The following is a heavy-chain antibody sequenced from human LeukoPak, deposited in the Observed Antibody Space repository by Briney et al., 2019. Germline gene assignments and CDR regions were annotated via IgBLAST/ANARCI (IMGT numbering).Heavy chain of an antibody. J-gene: IGHJ6*03. CDR1: GFTFSSYW. V-gene: IGHV3-7*01. CDR2: IKQDGSEE. D-gene: IGHD3-9*01. CDR3: ARANDNYYYYYMDV. Sequence: GGSLRLSCAASGFTFSSYWMSWVRQAPGKGLEWVANIKQDGSEEYYVDSVKGRFTISRDNAKNSLYLQMNSLRAEDTAVYYCARANDNYYYYYMDVWGKGTTVTISS.